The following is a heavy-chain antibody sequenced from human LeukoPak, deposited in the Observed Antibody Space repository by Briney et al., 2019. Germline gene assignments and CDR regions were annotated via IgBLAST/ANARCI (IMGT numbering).Heavy chain of an antibody. J-gene: IGHJ3*01. Sequence: GGSLRLSCAAPGFTFSNYWMSWVRQAPRKGLEWVAKINQEGSEKYYVDSVKGRFTISRDNAKNSLSLQMNSLRAEDTAVYYCARDQGYCTSASCRGDAFDVWGQGSMISVSS. CDR2: INQEGSEK. V-gene: IGHV3-7*01. CDR1: GFTFSNYW. D-gene: IGHD2-2*01. CDR3: ARDQGYCTSASCRGDAFDV.